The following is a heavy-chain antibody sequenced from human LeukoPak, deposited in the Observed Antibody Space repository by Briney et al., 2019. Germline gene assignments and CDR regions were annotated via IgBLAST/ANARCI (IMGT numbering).Heavy chain of an antibody. CDR1: GFTFSSYE. V-gene: IGHV3-48*03. CDR3: AELGITMIGGV. D-gene: IGHD3-10*02. Sequence: GGSLRLSCAASGFTFSSYEMNWVRQAPGKGLEWVSYISSSGSTMYYADSVKGRFTISRDNAKNSLYLQMNSLRAEDTAVYYCAELGITMIGGVWGKGTTVAISS. J-gene: IGHJ6*04. CDR2: ISSSGSTM.